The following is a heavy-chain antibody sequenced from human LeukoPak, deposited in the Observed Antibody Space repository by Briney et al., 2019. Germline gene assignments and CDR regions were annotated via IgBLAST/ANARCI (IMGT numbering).Heavy chain of an antibody. V-gene: IGHV4-39*07. J-gene: IGHJ4*02. CDR2: IYYTGGT. Sequence: SETLSLTCTVSGGSISSRTYYWGWIRQPPGKGLEWIGSIYYTGGTYYNPSLKSRFTTSLDTSRNQFSQKLSSVTAADTAIYYCTGELAGTTVHYWGQGILVTVSS. CDR1: GGSISSRTYY. D-gene: IGHD1-7*01. CDR3: TGELAGTTVHY.